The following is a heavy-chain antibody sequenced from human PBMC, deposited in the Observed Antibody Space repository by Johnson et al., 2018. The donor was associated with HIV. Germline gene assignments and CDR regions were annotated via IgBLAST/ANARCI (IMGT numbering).Heavy chain of an antibody. V-gene: IGHV3-7*05. Sequence: VQLVESGGGLVQPGGSLRLSCAASGFSFSNYWMSWVRQAPGKGLEWVANIKEDGSEEYYVDSVKGRFIISRDNGRNSLYLQMNNLRAEDTAVYFCAKYDRFAFDVWGQGTMVTVSS. D-gene: IGHD3-16*01. CDR2: IKEDGSEE. CDR1: GFSFSNYW. CDR3: AKYDRFAFDV. J-gene: IGHJ3*01.